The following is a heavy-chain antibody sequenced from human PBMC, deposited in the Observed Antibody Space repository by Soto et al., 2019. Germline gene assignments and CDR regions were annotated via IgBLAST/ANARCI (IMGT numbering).Heavy chain of an antibody. CDR2: IYYSGST. V-gene: IGHV4-39*07. D-gene: IGHD5-18*01. CDR3: ARGYGRNFDF. Sequence: SETLSLTCTVSGGSISSSSFHWGWIRQPPGKGLEWIGSIYYSGSTYYSPSLKSRVTISVDTSKNQFSLKLSSVTAADTAVYYCARGYGRNFDFWGQGTLVTVSS. J-gene: IGHJ4*02. CDR1: GGSISSSSFH.